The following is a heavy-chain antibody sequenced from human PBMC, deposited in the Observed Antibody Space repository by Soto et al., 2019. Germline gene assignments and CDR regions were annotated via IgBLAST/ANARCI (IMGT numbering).Heavy chain of an antibody. CDR2: IYYSGST. D-gene: IGHD5-18*01. V-gene: IGHV4-59*01. CDR3: ARGSRYSYGYDVHYYYYMDV. J-gene: IGHJ6*03. CDR1: GGSISSYY. Sequence: QVQLQESGPGLVKPSETLSLTCTVSGGSISSYYWSWIRQPPGKGLEWIGYIYYSGSTNYNSSLKSRVTISVDTSKNQCSLKLSSVTAADTAVYYCARGSRYSYGYDVHYYYYMDVWGKGTTVTVSS.